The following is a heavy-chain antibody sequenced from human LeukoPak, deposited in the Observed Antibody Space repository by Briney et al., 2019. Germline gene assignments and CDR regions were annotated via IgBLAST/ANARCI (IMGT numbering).Heavy chain of an antibody. CDR2: TYYSGST. CDR3: ARQGGGPDAFDI. D-gene: IGHD1-26*01. Sequence: SETPSLTCTVSGGSISSYYWSWIRQPPGKGLEWIGYTYYSGSTNYNPSLKSRVTISVDTSKNQFSLKLSSVTAADTAVYYCARQGGGPDAFDIWGQGTMVTVSS. V-gene: IGHV4-59*08. CDR1: GGSISSYY. J-gene: IGHJ3*02.